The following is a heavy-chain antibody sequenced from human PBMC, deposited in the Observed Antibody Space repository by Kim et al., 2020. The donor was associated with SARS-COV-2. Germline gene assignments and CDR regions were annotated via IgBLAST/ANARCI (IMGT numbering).Heavy chain of an antibody. J-gene: IGHJ4*02. CDR3: ARDLAAAGTTPFDY. CDR2: ISAYNGNT. Sequence: ASVKVSCKASGYTFTSYGISWVRQAPGQGLEWMGWISAYNGNTNYAQKLQGRVTMTTDTSTSTAYMELRSLRSDDTAVYYCARDLAAAGTTPFDYWGQGTLVTVSS. CDR1: GYTFTSYG. D-gene: IGHD6-13*01. V-gene: IGHV1-18*01.